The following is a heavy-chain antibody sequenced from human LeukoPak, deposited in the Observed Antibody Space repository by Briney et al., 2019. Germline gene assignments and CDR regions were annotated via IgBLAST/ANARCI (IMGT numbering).Heavy chain of an antibody. V-gene: IGHV4-39*01. D-gene: IGHD5-12*01. CDR1: GGSISSSSYY. Sequence: SETRSLTCTVSGGSISSSSYYWGWIRQPPGKGLEWIGTIYYSGSTYYNPSLKSRVSISADTSKNQFSLKLSSVTAADTAVYYCARTRGYSGYVDAFDIWGQGTRVSVFS. CDR2: IYYSGST. J-gene: IGHJ3*02. CDR3: ARTRGYSGYVDAFDI.